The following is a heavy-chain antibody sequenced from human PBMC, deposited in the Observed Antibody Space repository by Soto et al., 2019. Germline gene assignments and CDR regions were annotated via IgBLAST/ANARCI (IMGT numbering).Heavy chain of an antibody. Sequence: QVQLVESGGGVVQPGRSLRLSCAASGFTFSSYGMHWVRQAPGKGLEWVAVISYDGSNKDYADSVKGRFTIYRDNSKNTLYLQMNSLSAEDTAVYYCAKDSGSGWYYFDSWGQGTLVTVSS. J-gene: IGHJ4*02. CDR3: AKDSGSGWYYFDS. D-gene: IGHD6-19*01. CDR2: ISYDGSNK. CDR1: GFTFSSYG. V-gene: IGHV3-30*18.